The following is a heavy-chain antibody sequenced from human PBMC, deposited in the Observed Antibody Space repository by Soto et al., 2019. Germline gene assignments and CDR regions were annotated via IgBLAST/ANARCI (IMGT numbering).Heavy chain of an antibody. CDR2: IYYSGST. V-gene: IGHV4-39*01. D-gene: IGHD3-16*01. Sequence: SETLSLTCTVSGGSISSSSYYWGWIRQPPGKGLEWIGSIYYSGSTYYNPSLKSRVTISVDTSKNQFSLKLSSVTAADTAVYYCARLLLKGAQPVDYWGQGTLVTVSS. J-gene: IGHJ4*02. CDR3: ARLLLKGAQPVDY. CDR1: GGSISSSSYY.